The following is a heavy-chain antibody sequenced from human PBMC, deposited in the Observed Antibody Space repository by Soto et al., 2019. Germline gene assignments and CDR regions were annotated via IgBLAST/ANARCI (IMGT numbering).Heavy chain of an antibody. J-gene: IGHJ4*01. V-gene: IGHV3-23*01. Sequence: EVQLLASGGGLVQPGGSLRLSCAASGFTFRSYAMSWVRQAPGQGLEWVSGILGSGSTYYADSVRGRFTISRDNSKNTLYLEMNSLRVEDTAMYYCAKDRQPDGFWPVDHWGQGTLITVSS. CDR3: AKDRQPDGFWPVDH. CDR2: ILGSGST. D-gene: IGHD3-3*01. CDR1: GFTFRSYA.